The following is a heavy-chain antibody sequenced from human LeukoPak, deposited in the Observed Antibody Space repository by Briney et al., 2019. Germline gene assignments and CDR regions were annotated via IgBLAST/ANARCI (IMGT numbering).Heavy chain of an antibody. CDR2: IYNSGST. CDR1: GYSISSGYF. D-gene: IGHD6-13*01. J-gene: IGHJ5*02. V-gene: IGHV4-38-2*02. CDR3: ARAYSSSWYFNWFDP. Sequence: SETLSLTCTVSGYSISSGYFWGWIRQPPGKGLEWIGTIYNSGSTYYNASLESRVTISVDTSKDQFSLKLSSVTAADTAVYYCARAYSSSWYFNWFDPWGQGTLVTVSS.